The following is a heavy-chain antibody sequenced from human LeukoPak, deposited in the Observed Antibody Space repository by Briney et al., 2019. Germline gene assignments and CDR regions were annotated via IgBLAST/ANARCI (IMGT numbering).Heavy chain of an antibody. CDR1: GASISNGAYY. CDR2: FFPSGST. J-gene: IGHJ4*02. CDR3: ARDLQAAAGHASEGY. Sequence: SETLSLTCTVSGASISNGAYYWTWIRQPAGKGLEWIGRFFPSGSTNYNPSLKSRVTISVDTSKNQFSLKLSSVTAADTAVYYCARDLQAAAGHASEGYWGQGTLVTVSS. D-gene: IGHD6-13*01. V-gene: IGHV4-61*02.